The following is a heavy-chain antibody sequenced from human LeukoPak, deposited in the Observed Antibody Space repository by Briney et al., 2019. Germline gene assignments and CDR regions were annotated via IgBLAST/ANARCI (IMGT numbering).Heavy chain of an antibody. V-gene: IGHV3-11*06. Sequence: GGSLRLSCAASGFXFSDYYISWIRQAPGKGLEWVSYISSSSSYTNYADFVKGRFTITRDNAKNSLYLQMNSLRAEVTAVYYCARVITIFGVVIYYGMDVWGQGSTVTVPS. J-gene: IGHJ6*02. CDR3: ARVITIFGVVIYYGMDV. CDR2: ISSSSSYT. D-gene: IGHD3-3*01. CDR1: GFXFSDYY.